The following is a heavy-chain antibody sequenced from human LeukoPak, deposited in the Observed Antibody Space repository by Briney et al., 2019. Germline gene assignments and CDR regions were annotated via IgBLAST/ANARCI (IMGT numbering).Heavy chain of an antibody. Sequence: SETLSLTCTVSGGSISSYYWSWIRRPPGKGLEWIGYIYYSGSTNYNPSLKSRVTISINTSKNQFSLNLTSVTAADTAVYYCARGMYYYDGSGDYGGQGTLVTVSS. D-gene: IGHD3-22*01. V-gene: IGHV4-59*08. CDR3: ARGMYYYDGSGDY. CDR2: IYYSGST. CDR1: GGSISSYY. J-gene: IGHJ4*02.